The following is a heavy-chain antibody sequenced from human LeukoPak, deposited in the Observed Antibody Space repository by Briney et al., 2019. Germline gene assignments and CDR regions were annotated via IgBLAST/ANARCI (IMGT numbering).Heavy chain of an antibody. D-gene: IGHD3-22*01. CDR2: INPKTGGT. J-gene: IGHJ4*02. CDR3: ARESSYYDSSGYYYFDY. Sequence: GASVKVSCKTSGYIFSDYYVHWLRQATGQGLEWMGWINPKTGGTGDVQRFQGRVTLTRNMSISTAYMELSRLRSDDTAVYYCARESSYYDSSGYYYFDYWGQGTLLA. CDR1: GYIFSDYY. V-gene: IGHV1-2*02.